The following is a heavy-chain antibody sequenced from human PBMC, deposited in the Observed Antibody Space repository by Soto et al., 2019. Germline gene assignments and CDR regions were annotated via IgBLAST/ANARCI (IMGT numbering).Heavy chain of an antibody. CDR1: GGSISSYY. Sequence: SETLSLTCTVSGGSISSYYWSWIRQPPGKGLEWIGYIYYSGSTNYNPSLKSRVTLSVDTSKNQFSLKLSSVTAADTAVYYCASSRSSHYGDYSFTFDYWGQGTLVTVSS. CDR2: IYYSGST. D-gene: IGHD4-17*01. CDR3: ASSRSSHYGDYSFTFDY. V-gene: IGHV4-59*01. J-gene: IGHJ4*02.